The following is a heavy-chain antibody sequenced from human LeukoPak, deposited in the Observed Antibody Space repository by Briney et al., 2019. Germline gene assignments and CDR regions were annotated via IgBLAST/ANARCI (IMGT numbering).Heavy chain of an antibody. D-gene: IGHD3-22*01. Sequence: GRSLRLSCAASGFTFSSYAMHWVRLAPGKGLEWVAVISYDGSNKYYADSVKGRFTISRDNSKNTLYLQMNSLRAEDTAVYYCARDISPDYYDSSGYFDYWGQGTLVTVSS. CDR3: ARDISPDYYDSSGYFDY. CDR2: ISYDGSNK. CDR1: GFTFSSYA. V-gene: IGHV3-30*04. J-gene: IGHJ4*02.